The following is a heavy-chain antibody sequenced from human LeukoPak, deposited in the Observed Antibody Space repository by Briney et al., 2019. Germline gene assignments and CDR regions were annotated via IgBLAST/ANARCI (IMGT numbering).Heavy chain of an antibody. CDR1: GYTFTSYG. D-gene: IGHD3-22*01. CDR3: ARTHRIGGYYPLYYFDY. V-gene: IGHV1-18*01. J-gene: IGHJ4*02. Sequence: GASVKVSCKASGYTFTSYGISWVRQAPGQGLEWMGWISAYNGNTNYAQKLQGRVTMTTDTSTSTAYMELSRLRSDDTAVYYCARTHRIGGYYPLYYFDYWGQGTLVTVSS. CDR2: ISAYNGNT.